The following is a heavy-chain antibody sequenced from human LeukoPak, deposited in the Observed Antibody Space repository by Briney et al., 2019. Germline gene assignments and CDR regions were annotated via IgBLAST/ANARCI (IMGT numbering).Heavy chain of an antibody. J-gene: IGHJ4*02. V-gene: IGHV3-21*01. CDR2: ISSSSSYI. CDR3: ARDPSPPHYYDSKGRNY. D-gene: IGHD3-22*01. Sequence: PGGSLRLSCAASGFTFSSYSMNWVRQAPGKGLEWVSSISSSSSYIYYADSVKGRFTISRDNAKNSLYLQMNSLRAEDTAVYYCARDPSPPHYYDSKGRNYWGQGTLVTVSS. CDR1: GFTFSSYS.